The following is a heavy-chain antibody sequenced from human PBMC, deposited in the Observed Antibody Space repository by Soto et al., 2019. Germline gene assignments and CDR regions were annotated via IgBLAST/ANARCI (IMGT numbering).Heavy chain of an antibody. D-gene: IGHD5-18*01. CDR3: TREHSYGLHDAFDI. J-gene: IGHJ3*02. Sequence: PGGSLRLSCTASGFTFGDYAMSWFRQAPGKGLEWVGFIRSKAYGGTTEYAASVKGRFTISRDDSKSIAYLQMNSLKTEDTAVYYCTREHSYGLHDAFDIWGQGTMVTVS. CDR2: IRSKAYGGTT. V-gene: IGHV3-49*03. CDR1: GFTFGDYA.